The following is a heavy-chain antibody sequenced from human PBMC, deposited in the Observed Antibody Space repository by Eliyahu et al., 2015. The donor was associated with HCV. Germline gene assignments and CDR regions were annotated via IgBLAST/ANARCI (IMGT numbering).Heavy chain of an antibody. V-gene: IGHV3-30*03. CDR2: ISYDGRYK. J-gene: IGHJ4*02. D-gene: IGHD2-8*01. Sequence: QVQLVESGGGVVQPGRSLKLSCAASGFTFRTFDMHWIRQAPGRGPEWAAYISYDGRYKYFADSVRGRFTISRDNSRNTLYLHMDRLRPEDTAVYYCARGFLVMDFDYWGQGILVTVSS. CDR1: GFTFRTFD. CDR3: ARGFLVMDFDY.